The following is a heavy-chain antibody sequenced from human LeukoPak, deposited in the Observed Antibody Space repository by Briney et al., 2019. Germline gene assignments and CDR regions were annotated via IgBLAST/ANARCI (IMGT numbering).Heavy chain of an antibody. CDR3: ARGSNYYYDVTADYPRY. CDR1: GYAFTDYY. J-gene: IGHJ4*02. V-gene: IGHV1-46*01. CDR2: INPSGGTT. Sequence: ASVKVSCKASGYAFTDYYMHWVRQAPGQGLEWLGIINPSGGTTTYAQKFQGRVTMTRDTSTSTVYMELNTLRFEDTAVYYCARGSNYYYDVTADYPRYWGQGTLVTVSS. D-gene: IGHD3-22*01.